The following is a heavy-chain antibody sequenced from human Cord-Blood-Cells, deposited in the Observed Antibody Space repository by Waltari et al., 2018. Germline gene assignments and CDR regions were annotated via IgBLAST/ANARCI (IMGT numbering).Heavy chain of an antibody. J-gene: IGHJ5*02. CDR3: ARIILTGYYNWFDP. D-gene: IGHD3-9*01. V-gene: IGHV1-69*12. CDR1: GGTFSSYA. Sequence: QVQLVQSGAEVKKPGSSVKVSCKASGGTFSSYAISWVRQAPGQGLEWMGGIIPIFGTANYEQKFQGRVTITADESTSTAYMELSSLRSEDTAVYYCARIILTGYYNWFDPWGQGTLVTVSS. CDR2: IIPIFGTA.